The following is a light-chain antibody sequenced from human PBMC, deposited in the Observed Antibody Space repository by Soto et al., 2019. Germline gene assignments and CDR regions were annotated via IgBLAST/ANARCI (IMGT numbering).Light chain of an antibody. CDR3: QQSYSIPRT. V-gene: IGKV1-39*01. J-gene: IGKJ1*01. CDR2: DAS. Sequence: EIKMTQSPSSLSASIGDRVTITCRASQWISSYLNWYQQKPGKAPKLLIYDASSLHIGVPSRFSGSGSGTDFTLTISSLQSEDFATYYCQQSYSIPRTFGLGTKVEIK. CDR1: QWISSY.